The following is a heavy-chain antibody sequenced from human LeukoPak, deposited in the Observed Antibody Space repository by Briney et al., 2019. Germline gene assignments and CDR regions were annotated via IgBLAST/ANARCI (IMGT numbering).Heavy chain of an antibody. D-gene: IGHD3-22*01. V-gene: IGHV1-2*02. CDR2: INPNSGGT. Sequence: ASVKVSCKASGYTFTGYYMHWVRQAPGQGLEWMGWINPNSGGTNYAQKFRGRVTMTRDTSISTAYMELSRLRSDDTAVYYCARAAYYDSSGFDYWGQGTLVTVSS. CDR1: GYTFTGYY. CDR3: ARAAYYDSSGFDY. J-gene: IGHJ4*02.